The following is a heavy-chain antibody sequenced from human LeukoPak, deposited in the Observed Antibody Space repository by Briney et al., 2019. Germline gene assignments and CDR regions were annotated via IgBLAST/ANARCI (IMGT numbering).Heavy chain of an antibody. CDR2: IKQDGSEK. J-gene: IGHJ4*02. V-gene: IGHV3-7*01. Sequence: GGSLRLSCAASGFTFSSYWMSWVRQAPGKGLEWVANIKQDGSEKYYVDSVKGRFTISRDNAKNSLYLQMNSLRAEDTAVYYCASGYCSSTSCYRFDYWGQGTLVTVSS. CDR3: ASGYCSSTSCYRFDY. CDR1: GFTFSSYW. D-gene: IGHD2-2*01.